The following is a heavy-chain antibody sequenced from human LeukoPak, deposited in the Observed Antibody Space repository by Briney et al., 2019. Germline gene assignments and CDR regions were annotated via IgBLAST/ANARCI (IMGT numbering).Heavy chain of an antibody. Sequence: PGGSLRLSCAASGFTCSTYTMNWVRQAPGKGLEWLSYITVSSSTYYADSVQGRFTISRDNAKNSLYLQMNSLRAEDTAVYYCAKGIAAAGSYYGMDVWGQGTTVTVSS. D-gene: IGHD6-13*01. V-gene: IGHV3-48*01. CDR2: ITVSSST. CDR3: AKGIAAAGSYYGMDV. CDR1: GFTCSTYT. J-gene: IGHJ6*02.